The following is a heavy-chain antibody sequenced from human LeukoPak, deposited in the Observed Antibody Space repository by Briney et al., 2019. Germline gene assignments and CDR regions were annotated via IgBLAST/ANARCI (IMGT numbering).Heavy chain of an antibody. V-gene: IGHV3-30*03. CDR1: GFTFSTYN. CDR2: ISYDGSNK. J-gene: IGHJ4*02. D-gene: IGHD3-22*01. CDR3: ARNYDSSGYSVSYYFDY. Sequence: GGSLRLSCAASGFTFSTYNMNWVRQAPGKGLEWVAVISYDGSNKYYADSVKGRFTISRDNSKNTLYPQMNSLRAEDTAVYYCARNYDSSGYSVSYYFDYWGQGTLVTVSS.